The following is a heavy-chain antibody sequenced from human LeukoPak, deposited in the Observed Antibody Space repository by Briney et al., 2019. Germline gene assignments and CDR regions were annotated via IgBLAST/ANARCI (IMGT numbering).Heavy chain of an antibody. CDR2: IYNSGNT. CDR3: ARDRDCGGDCYTFDY. D-gene: IGHD2-21*02. V-gene: IGHV4-61*02. J-gene: IGHJ4*02. Sequence: SETLSLTCTVSGGSISSGTYYWSWIRQPPGKGLEWFGRIYNSGNTNYNPSLKGRVTISVDMSKNQFSLKLSSVIAADTAVYYCARDRDCGGDCYTFDYWGQGTLVTVSS. CDR1: GGSISSGTYY.